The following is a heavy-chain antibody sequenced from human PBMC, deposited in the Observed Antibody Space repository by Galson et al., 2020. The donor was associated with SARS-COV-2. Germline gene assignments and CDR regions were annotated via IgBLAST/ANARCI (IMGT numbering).Heavy chain of an antibody. J-gene: IGHJ6*02. CDR2: ISYDGSNK. CDR1: GFTFSSYA. CDR3: ARDKEPLYCSDTRCDGYYYYGMGV. V-gene: IGHV3-30-3*01. Sequence: GGSLRLSCAASGFTFSSYAIHWVRQAPGKGLEWVAVISYDGSNKYYADSVKGRFTISRDNSKNTLYLQMNSLRAEDTAVYYCARDKEPLYCSDTRCDGYYYYGMGVWGQGTTVTVSS. D-gene: IGHD2-2*01.